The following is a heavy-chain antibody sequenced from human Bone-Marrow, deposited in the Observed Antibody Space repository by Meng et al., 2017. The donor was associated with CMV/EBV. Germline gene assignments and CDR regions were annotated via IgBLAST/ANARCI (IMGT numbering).Heavy chain of an antibody. V-gene: IGHV1-69*01. Sequence: SCEASGGTFSSYAISWVRQAPGQGLAWMGGIIPIFGTANYAQKFQSRVTITSDESTSTAYMELSSLRSEDTAVYYCAGGVAGTKSFDYWGQGTLVTVSS. CDR3: AGGVAGTKSFDY. J-gene: IGHJ4*02. CDR2: IIPIFGTA. CDR1: GGTFSSYA. D-gene: IGHD6-19*01.